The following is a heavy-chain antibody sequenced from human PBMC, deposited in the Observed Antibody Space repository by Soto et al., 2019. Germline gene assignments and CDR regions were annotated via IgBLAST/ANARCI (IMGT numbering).Heavy chain of an antibody. Sequence: GASVKVSCKASGYTFINHDIDWVRQAPGQGLEWMGWMNSNSGNTGYAQKFQGRVTMTRDTSISTAYMELNSLTSEDTAVYYCARGAGRDGRDWFDPWGQGTLVTVSS. CDR3: ARGAGRDGRDWFDP. D-gene: IGHD6-13*01. V-gene: IGHV1-8*01. CDR1: GYTFINHD. CDR2: MNSNSGNT. J-gene: IGHJ5*02.